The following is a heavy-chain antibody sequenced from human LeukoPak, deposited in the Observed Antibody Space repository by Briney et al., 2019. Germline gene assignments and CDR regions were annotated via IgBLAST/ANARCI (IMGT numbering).Heavy chain of an antibody. Sequence: GGSLRLSCAASGFTFSNYGMHWVRQAPGKGLEWVAFIRYDGSNKYYADSVKGRFTISRDNSKNTLYLQMNSLRAEDTAVYYCAKDYGVAGTPGYWGQGTLVTVSS. J-gene: IGHJ4*02. CDR1: GFTFSNYG. D-gene: IGHD6-19*01. V-gene: IGHV3-30*02. CDR3: AKDYGVAGTPGY. CDR2: IRYDGSNK.